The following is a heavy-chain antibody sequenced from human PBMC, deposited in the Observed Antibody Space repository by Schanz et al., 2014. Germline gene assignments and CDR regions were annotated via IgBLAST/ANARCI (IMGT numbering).Heavy chain of an antibody. CDR3: ARGGPAYDFDD. D-gene: IGHD2-21*01. V-gene: IGHV3-23*01. Sequence: EVQLLESGGGLIQPGGSLRLSCAASGFTFSTHAMSWVRQAPGKGLEWVSSISGDHRNTFYADSVKGRFTISRDNSKNTVYIQMNSLRAEDTAVYYCARGGPAYDFDDWGQGTLVTVSS. CDR2: ISGDHRNT. J-gene: IGHJ4*02. CDR1: GFTFSTHA.